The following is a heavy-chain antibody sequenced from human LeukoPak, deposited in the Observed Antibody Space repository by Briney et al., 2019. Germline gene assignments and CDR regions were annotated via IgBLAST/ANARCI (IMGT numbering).Heavy chain of an antibody. CDR1: GFTVSSNY. D-gene: IGHD3-16*01. J-gene: IGHJ4*02. Sequence: GGSLRLSCAASGFTVSSNYMSWVRQAPGKGLEWVANIKQDGSEKNYVDPAKGRFTISRDNAKNSLYLQMSSLRAEDTAVYYCALWGGGGFDYWGQGTLVTVSS. V-gene: IGHV3-7*01. CDR3: ALWGGGGFDY. CDR2: IKQDGSEK.